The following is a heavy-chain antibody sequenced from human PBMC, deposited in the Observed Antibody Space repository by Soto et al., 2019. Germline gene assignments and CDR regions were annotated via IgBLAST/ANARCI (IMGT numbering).Heavy chain of an antibody. CDR2: ISYDGSNK. CDR1: GFTFSSYG. J-gene: IGHJ4*02. Sequence: QVQLVESGGGVVQPGRSLRLSCAASGFTFSSYGMHWVRQAPGKGLEWVAVISYDGSNKYYADSVKGRFTISRDNSKHTLYLQMNSLRAEDTAVYYCAAVNWNYPDYWGQGTLVTVSS. D-gene: IGHD1-20*01. V-gene: IGHV3-30*03. CDR3: AAVNWNYPDY.